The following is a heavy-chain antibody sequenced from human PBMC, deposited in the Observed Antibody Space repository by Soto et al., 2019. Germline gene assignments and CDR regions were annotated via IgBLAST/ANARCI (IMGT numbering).Heavy chain of an antibody. J-gene: IGHJ4*02. CDR2: INHVGIT. D-gene: IGHD3-3*01. CDR1: GGSFRGFY. CDR3: ARAHDFWGGRQQPIDS. Sequence: ETLFLTCSVSGGSFRGFYWTRIRQYPGKGLEWLYDINHVGITNYNPSLNSRVSIPVDTSKSQFSRKLSSVTAADTAVYYCARAHDFWGGRQQPIDSWGQGTLVTVSS. V-gene: IGHV4-34*01.